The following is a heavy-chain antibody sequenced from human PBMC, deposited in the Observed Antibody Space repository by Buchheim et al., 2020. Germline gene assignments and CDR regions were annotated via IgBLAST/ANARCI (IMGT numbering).Heavy chain of an antibody. D-gene: IGHD5-24*01. CDR2: IYYSGST. J-gene: IGHJ4*02. CDR3: ASTVGRDGYKADY. V-gene: IGHV4-59*01. Sequence: QVQLQESGPGLVKPSETLSLTCTVSGGSISSYYWSWIRQPPGKGLEWIGYIYYSGSTNYNPSLKSRVTISVDTSKNQFSLKLSSVTAADTAVYYCASTVGRDGYKADYWGQGTL. CDR1: GGSISSYY.